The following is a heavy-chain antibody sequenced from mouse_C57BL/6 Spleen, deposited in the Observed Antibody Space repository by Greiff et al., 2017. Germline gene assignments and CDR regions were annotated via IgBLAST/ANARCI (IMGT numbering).Heavy chain of an antibody. CDR1: GYTFTSYW. CDR3: AIGYGNYAYFDY. J-gene: IGHJ2*01. Sequence: QVQLQQSGAELMKPGASVKLSCKATGYTFTSYWMHWVKQRPGQGLEWIGRIHPSDSDTNYNQKFKGKATLTVDKSSSTAYMQLSSLTSEDSAVYYCAIGYGNYAYFDYWGQGTTLTVSS. D-gene: IGHD2-1*01. CDR2: IHPSDSDT. V-gene: IGHV1-74*01.